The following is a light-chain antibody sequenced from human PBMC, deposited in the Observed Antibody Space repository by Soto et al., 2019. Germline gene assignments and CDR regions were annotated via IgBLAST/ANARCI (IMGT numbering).Light chain of an antibody. CDR2: GAS. CDR1: QTVSSSY. CDR3: QQYGSSSAT. Sequence: DIDLSQSPCTLSLSTRDRATLSCRASQTVSSSYLAWYQQKPGQAPRLLIYGASSRATGIPARFSGSGSGTDFTLTISSLQPDDFAAYYCQQYGSSSATFGQGTKVDIK. J-gene: IGKJ1*01. V-gene: IGKV3-20*01.